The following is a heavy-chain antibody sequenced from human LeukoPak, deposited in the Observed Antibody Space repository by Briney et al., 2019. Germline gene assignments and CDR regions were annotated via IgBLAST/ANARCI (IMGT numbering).Heavy chain of an antibody. Sequence: SETLSLTCTVSGGSMRSSGYYWGWIRQPPGMGLEWIGSISYSGSTNFNPSLKSRFTILEETSKNQFSLKLSSVTAADTAVYYCYTTSGGRPHWGQGTLVTVSS. CDR1: GGSMRSSGYY. D-gene: IGHD2-2*02. J-gene: IGHJ4*02. V-gene: IGHV4-39*01. CDR2: ISYSGST. CDR3: YTTSGGRPH.